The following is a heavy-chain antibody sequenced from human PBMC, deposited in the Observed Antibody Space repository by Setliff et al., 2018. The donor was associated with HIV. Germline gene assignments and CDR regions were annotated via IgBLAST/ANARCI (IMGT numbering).Heavy chain of an antibody. CDR1: GYSISSGYY. V-gene: IGHV4-38-2*01. Sequence: LSLTCAVSGYSISSGYYWGWIRQPPGKGLEWIGSIYYSGSTYYNPSLKSRVTISVDTSKNQFSLKLGSVTAADTAVYYCARLRREEQWLVRGWFDPWGQGTLVTVSS. CDR2: IYYSGST. D-gene: IGHD6-19*01. CDR3: ARLRREEQWLVRGWFDP. J-gene: IGHJ5*02.